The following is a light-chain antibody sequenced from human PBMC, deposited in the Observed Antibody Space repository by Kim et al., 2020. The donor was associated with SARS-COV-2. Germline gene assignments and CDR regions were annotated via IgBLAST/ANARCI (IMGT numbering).Light chain of an antibody. CDR2: GKN. V-gene: IGLV3-19*01. CDR1: SLSSYY. CDR3: NSRDSNDNVV. J-gene: IGLJ2*01. Sequence: VAFGQTVRITCQGDSLSSYYATWYQQKPGQAPILVIYGKNNRPSGIPDRFSGSSSGNTASLTITGTQAGDEADYYCNSRDSNDNVVFGGGTQLTVL.